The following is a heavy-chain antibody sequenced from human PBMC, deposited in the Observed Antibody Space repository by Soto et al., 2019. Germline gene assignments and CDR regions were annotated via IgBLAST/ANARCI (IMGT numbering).Heavy chain of an antibody. CDR3: ARERWEVSTPATTFKYFGLYF. J-gene: IGHJ6*02. CDR2: ISSSWKS. Sequence: VQLKESGPGLLKFSGTLSLTCTVSGDSIRNVPICYWRWIQQAAGQGLEWICRISSSWKSNYNSSLKSLVTMTVETSKHQFSLRLAHVTAADTAVYYWARERWEVSTPATTFKYFGLYFWGLGTRVTVS. D-gene: IGHD1-26*01. CDR1: GDSIRNVPICY. V-gene: IGHV4-4*07.